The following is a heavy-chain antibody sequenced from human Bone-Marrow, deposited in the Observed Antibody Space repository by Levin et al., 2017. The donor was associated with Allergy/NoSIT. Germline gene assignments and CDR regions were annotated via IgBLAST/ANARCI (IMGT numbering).Heavy chain of an antibody. D-gene: IGHD6-13*01. V-gene: IGHV4-59*01. CDR3: ARSLQGSWYEIDAFDI. Sequence: SETLSLTCTVSGGSISSYYWSWIRQPPGKGLEWIGYIYYSGSTNYNPSLKSRVTISVDTSKNQFSLKLSSVTAADTAVYYCARSLQGSWYEIDAFDIWGQGTMVTVSS. J-gene: IGHJ3*02. CDR1: GGSISSYY. CDR2: IYYSGST.